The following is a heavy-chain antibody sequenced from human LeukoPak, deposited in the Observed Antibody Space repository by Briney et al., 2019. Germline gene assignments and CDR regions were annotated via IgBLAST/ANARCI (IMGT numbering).Heavy chain of an antibody. J-gene: IGHJ3*02. CDR1: GFTFNNYA. CDR3: AKASSGYWGAFDI. D-gene: IGHD3-22*01. CDR2: VTYDGNNQ. Sequence: GGSLRLSCAASGFTFNNYAIHWVRQAPGKGLEWVAVVTYDGNNQYYADSVKGRFTVSRDNSRNTVNLQMNSLRGEDTAVFYCAKASSGYWGAFDIWGQGTMVTVSS. V-gene: IGHV3-30-3*01.